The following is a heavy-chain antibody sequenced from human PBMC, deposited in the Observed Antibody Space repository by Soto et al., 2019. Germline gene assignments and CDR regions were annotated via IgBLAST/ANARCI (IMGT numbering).Heavy chain of an antibody. CDR1: GGTFSSYA. Sequence: QVQLVQSGAEVKKPGSSVKVSCKASGGTFSSYAISWVRQAPGQGLEWMGGIIPIFGTANYAQKFQGRVTITADESTSTAYMELSSLRSEDTAVYYCAGGTAAAGKGYYYGMDVWGQGTTVTVSS. V-gene: IGHV1-69*01. CDR2: IIPIFGTA. CDR3: AGGTAAAGKGYYYGMDV. D-gene: IGHD6-13*01. J-gene: IGHJ6*02.